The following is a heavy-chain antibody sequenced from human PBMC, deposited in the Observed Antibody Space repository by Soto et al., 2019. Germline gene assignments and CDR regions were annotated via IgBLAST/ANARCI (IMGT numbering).Heavy chain of an antibody. CDR2: IYYSGST. Sequence: SLSLTCTVSGGSISSGGYYWSWIRQHPGKGLEWIGYIYYSGSTYYNPSLKSRVTISVDTSKNQFSLKLSSVTAADTAVYYCARTRKLYDLDYGMDVWGQGTTVTVSS. V-gene: IGHV4-31*03. CDR1: GGSISSGGYY. CDR3: ARTRKLYDLDYGMDV. D-gene: IGHD3-16*01. J-gene: IGHJ6*02.